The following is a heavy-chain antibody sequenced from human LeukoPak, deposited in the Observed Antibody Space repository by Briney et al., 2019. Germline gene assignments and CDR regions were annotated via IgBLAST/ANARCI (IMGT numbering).Heavy chain of an antibody. J-gene: IGHJ4*02. Sequence: PGGSLRLSCAASGFTFSTYRMNWVRQAPGKGPEWVSSISSSSSYIYYADSVKGRFTISRDNAKNSLYLQMNSLRAEDTAVYYCAREGSKNGYNFPIDYWGQGTLVTVSS. D-gene: IGHD5-24*01. CDR1: GFTFSTYR. CDR2: ISSSSSYI. V-gene: IGHV3-21*01. CDR3: AREGSKNGYNFPIDY.